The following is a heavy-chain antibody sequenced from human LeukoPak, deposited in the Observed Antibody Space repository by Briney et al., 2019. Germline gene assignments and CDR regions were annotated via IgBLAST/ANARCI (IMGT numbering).Heavy chain of an antibody. J-gene: IGHJ5*02. CDR1: GGSISSGSYY. Sequence: SETLSLTCTVSGGSISSGSYYWSWIRQPAGKGLEWIGRIYTRGSTNYNPSLKSRVTISVDTSKNQFSLKLSSVTAADTAVYYCARNYDILTGYYETNWFDPWGQGTLVTVSS. V-gene: IGHV4-61*02. CDR3: ARNYDILTGYYETNWFDP. CDR2: IYTRGST. D-gene: IGHD3-9*01.